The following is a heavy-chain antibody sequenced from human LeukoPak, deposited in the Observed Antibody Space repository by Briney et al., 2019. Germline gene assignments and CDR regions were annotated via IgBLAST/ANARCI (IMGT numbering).Heavy chain of an antibody. CDR1: GASINSHY. V-gene: IGHV4-4*07. D-gene: IGHD2-15*01. CDR2: IYISGST. J-gene: IGHJ4*02. Sequence: PSETLSLTCTVSGASINSHYWSWIRQPAGKGLEWIGRIYISGSTNYNSSLQSRVTMSVDTSKNQFSLKLTSVTAADTAVYYCAKALNPLPGTYYFDYWGQGTLVTVSS. CDR3: AKALNPLPGTYYFDY.